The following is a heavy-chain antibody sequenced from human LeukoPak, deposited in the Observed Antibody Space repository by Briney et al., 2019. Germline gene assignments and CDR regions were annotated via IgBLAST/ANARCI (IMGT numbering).Heavy chain of an antibody. Sequence: GGSLRLSCAASGFTFSSYWMHWVRQAPGKGLVWVSRINSDGSSTSYADSVKGRFTISRDNAKNTLYLQMNSLRAEDTAVYYCARGHTFGGFIVNWGQGTLVTVSS. CDR3: ARGHTFGGFIVN. CDR1: GFTFSSYW. V-gene: IGHV3-74*01. CDR2: INSDGSST. J-gene: IGHJ4*02. D-gene: IGHD3-16*01.